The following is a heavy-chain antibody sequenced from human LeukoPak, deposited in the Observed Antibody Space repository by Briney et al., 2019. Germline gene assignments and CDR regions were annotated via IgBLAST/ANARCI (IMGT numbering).Heavy chain of an antibody. CDR2: IYYSGST. CDR1: GGSISSYY. V-gene: IGHV4-59*08. CDR3: ARHLYGDYRGVWFDP. D-gene: IGHD4-17*01. J-gene: IGHJ5*02. Sequence: SETLSLTCTVSGGSISSYYWSWIRQPPGKGLEWMGYIYYSGSTNYNPSLKSRVTISVDTSKNQFSLKLSSVTAADTAVYYCARHLYGDYRGVWFDPWGQGTLVTVSS.